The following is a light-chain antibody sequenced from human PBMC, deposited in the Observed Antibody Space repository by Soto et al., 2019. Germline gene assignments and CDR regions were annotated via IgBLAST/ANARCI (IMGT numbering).Light chain of an antibody. CDR2: DVS. Sequence: QSVLTQPRSVSGSPGQSVTISCTGTSSDVGGYYYVSWYQHHPGKAPKVMIYDVSKRPSGVPDRFSGSKSGNTASLTISGLQPEDEADYYCCSYAGSDSYVFGTGTKLTVL. J-gene: IGLJ1*01. CDR1: SSDVGGYYY. V-gene: IGLV2-11*01. CDR3: CSYAGSDSYV.